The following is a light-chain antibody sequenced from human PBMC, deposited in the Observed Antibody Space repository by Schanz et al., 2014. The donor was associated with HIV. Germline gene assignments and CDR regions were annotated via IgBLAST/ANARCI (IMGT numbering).Light chain of an antibody. V-gene: IGLV2-14*03. J-gene: IGLJ1*01. CDR2: DVT. Sequence: QSALTQPASVSGSPGQSITISCTGTSSDIGHYNYVSWYQQHPGKAPKLLIYDVTNRPSGVSNRFSGSKSGNTASLAISGLQAEDEADYYCSSLTSSSTPSCVFGTGTKLTVL. CDR3: SSLTSSSTPSCV. CDR1: SSDIGHYNY.